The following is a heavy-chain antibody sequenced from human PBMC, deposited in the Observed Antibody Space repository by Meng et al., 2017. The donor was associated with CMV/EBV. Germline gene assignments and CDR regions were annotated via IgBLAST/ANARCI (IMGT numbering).Heavy chain of an antibody. CDR2: ISGSGDYT. J-gene: IGHJ4*02. CDR3: AKLSGVAVSAMQAFDY. CDR1: GITFSNYA. Sequence: GITFSNYAMTWGRQAPGKGLEWVSGISGSGDYTYYADSVKGRFTISRDNSKNTLYLQMNSLRAEDTTVYHCAKLSGVAVSAMQAFDYWGQGSLVTVSS. D-gene: IGHD6-19*01. V-gene: IGHV3-23*01.